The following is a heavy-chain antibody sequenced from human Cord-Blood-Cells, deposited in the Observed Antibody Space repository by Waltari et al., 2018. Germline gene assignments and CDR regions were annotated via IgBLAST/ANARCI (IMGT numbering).Heavy chain of an antibody. J-gene: IGHJ1*01. CDR1: GGAFSSYA. CDR2: IIPIFGTA. V-gene: IGHV1-69*06. Sequence: QVQLVQSGDEVKTPGSSVKVSCKASGGAFSSYAISWVRQAPGQGLEWMGGIIPIFGTANYAQKFQGRVTITADKSTSTAYMELSSLRSEDTAVYYCASYLGAEYFQHWGQGTLVTVSS. CDR3: ASYLGAEYFQH. D-gene: IGHD7-27*01.